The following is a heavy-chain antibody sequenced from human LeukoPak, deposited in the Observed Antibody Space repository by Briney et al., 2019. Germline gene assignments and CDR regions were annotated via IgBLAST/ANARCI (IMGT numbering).Heavy chain of an antibody. CDR1: GYSFTSYW. Sequence: GESLKISCKGSGYSFTSYWIGWVCQMPGKGLEWMGIIYPGDSDTRYSSSFQGQVTISADKSISTAYLQWSSLKASDTAMYYCARPTATVTTFPFEHWGQGTLVTVSS. CDR3: ARPTATVTTFPFEH. J-gene: IGHJ4*02. D-gene: IGHD4-17*01. V-gene: IGHV5-51*01. CDR2: IYPGDSDT.